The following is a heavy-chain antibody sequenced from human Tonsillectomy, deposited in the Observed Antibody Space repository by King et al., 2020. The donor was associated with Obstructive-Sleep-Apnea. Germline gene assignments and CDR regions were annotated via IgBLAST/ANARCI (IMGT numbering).Heavy chain of an antibody. CDR3: ARADRDIAMGLFDY. V-gene: IGHV4-39*07. CDR1: GGSISSNSY. J-gene: IGHJ4*02. Sequence: QLQESGPGLVKPSETLSLTCTVSGGSISSNSYWGWIRQPPGKGLEWIGHIYYSGSTYYNPSLKSRVTISVDTSKNQFSLELNSWTAADTAVYYCARADRDIAMGLFDYWGQGTLVTVSS. CDR2: IYYSGST. D-gene: IGHD5-18*01.